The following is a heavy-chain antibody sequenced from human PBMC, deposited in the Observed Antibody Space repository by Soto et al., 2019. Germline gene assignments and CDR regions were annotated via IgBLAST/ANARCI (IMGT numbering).Heavy chain of an antibody. D-gene: IGHD3-22*01. CDR1: GFTFSSYG. Sequence: QVQLVESGGGVVQPGRSLRLSCAVSGFTFSSYGMHWVRQAPGKGLEWVAVIWYDGSNKYYADSVKGRFTISRDNSKNTLYLQMNSLRAEDTAVYYCARDRPRASSGINWFDPWGQGTLVTVSS. CDR2: IWYDGSNK. J-gene: IGHJ5*02. CDR3: ARDRPRASSGINWFDP. V-gene: IGHV3-33*01.